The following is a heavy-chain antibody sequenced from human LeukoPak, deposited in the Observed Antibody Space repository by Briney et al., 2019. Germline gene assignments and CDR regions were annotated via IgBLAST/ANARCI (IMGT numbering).Heavy chain of an antibody. CDR1: GGSISSYY. CDR2: IYYSGST. V-gene: IGHV4-59*01. CDR3: ARGRYYYDSSGYFYYFDY. D-gene: IGHD3-22*01. J-gene: IGHJ4*02. Sequence: SETLSLTCTVSGGSISSYYWSWIRQPPGKGPEWIGYIYYSGSTNYNPSLKSRVTISVDTSKNQFSLKLSSVTAADTAVYYCARGRYYYDSSGYFYYFDYWGQGTLVTVSS.